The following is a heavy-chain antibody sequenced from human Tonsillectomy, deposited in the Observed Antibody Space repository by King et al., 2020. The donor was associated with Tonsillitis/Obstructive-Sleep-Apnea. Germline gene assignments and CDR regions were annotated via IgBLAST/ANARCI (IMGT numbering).Heavy chain of an antibody. CDR2: ISGDGGST. V-gene: IGHV3-43*02. D-gene: IGHD4-23*01. J-gene: IGHJ3*02. Sequence: VQLVESGGGVVQPGGSLRLSCAASGFTFDDYSMNWVRQAPGKGLEWVSLISGDGGSTYYADSVKGRFTISRDSSKNSLYLQINSLRTEDTALYYCAKAPYGGDAFDIWGHGTMVTVSS. CDR1: GFTFDDYS. CDR3: AKAPYGGDAFDI.